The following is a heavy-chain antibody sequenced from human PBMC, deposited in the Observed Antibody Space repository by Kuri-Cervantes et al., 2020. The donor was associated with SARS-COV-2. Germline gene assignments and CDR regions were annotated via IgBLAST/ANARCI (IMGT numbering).Heavy chain of an antibody. CDR1: GYTFTGYN. J-gene: IGHJ6*02. V-gene: IGHV1-2*04. CDR3: ARGMVRGLIQSYYYGMDV. D-gene: IGHD3-10*01. CDR2: INPNSGGT. Sequence: ASVKVSCKASGYTFTGYNIHWVRQVPGQGLEWMGWINPNSGGTNYAQKFQGWVTMTRDTSSTGYMELSRLRSDDTAVYYCARGMVRGLIQSYYYGMDVWGQGTTVTVSS.